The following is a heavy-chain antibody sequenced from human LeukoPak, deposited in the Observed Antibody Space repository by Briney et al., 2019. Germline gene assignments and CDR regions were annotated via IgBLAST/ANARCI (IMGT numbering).Heavy chain of an antibody. CDR3: AAEGVGATQAFDI. Sequence: GASVKVSRKASGFTFTSSAMQWVRQARGQRLEWIGWIVVGSGNTNYAQKFQERVTITRDMSTSTAYMELSSLRSEDTAVYYCAAEGVGATQAFDIWGQGTMVTVSS. V-gene: IGHV1-58*02. J-gene: IGHJ3*02. CDR1: GFTFTSSA. D-gene: IGHD1-26*01. CDR2: IVVGSGNT.